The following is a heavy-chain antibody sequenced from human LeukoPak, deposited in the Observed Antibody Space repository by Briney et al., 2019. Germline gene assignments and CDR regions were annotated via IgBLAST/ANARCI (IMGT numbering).Heavy chain of an antibody. CDR2: IKQDGSEK. D-gene: IGHD3/OR15-3a*01. CDR1: GFTFCGVT. J-gene: IGHJ6*03. Sequence: PGGSLRLSCAASGFTFCGVTTGGGCQAPGKGLEWVANIKQDGSEKYYVDSVKGRFTISRDNAKNSLYLQMNSLRAEDTAVYYCARVGKKVVDWGNEYNYYYMFLRDQGTTVTVSS. CDR3: ARVGKKVVDWGNEYNYYYMFL. V-gene: IGHV3-7*01.